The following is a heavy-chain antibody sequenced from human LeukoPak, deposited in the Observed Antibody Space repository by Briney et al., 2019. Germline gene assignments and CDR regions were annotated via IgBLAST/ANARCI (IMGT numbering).Heavy chain of an antibody. CDR2: IIPIFGTA. CDR1: GGTFSSYA. V-gene: IGHV1-69*13. J-gene: IGHJ4*02. CDR3: ARGYYDSSGYYLFDY. D-gene: IGHD3-22*01. Sequence: ASVKVSCKASGGTFSSYAISWVRQAPGQGLEWMGGIIPIFGTANYAQKFQSRVTITADESTSTAYMELSSLRSEDTAVYYCARGYYDSSGYYLFDYWGQGTLVTVSS.